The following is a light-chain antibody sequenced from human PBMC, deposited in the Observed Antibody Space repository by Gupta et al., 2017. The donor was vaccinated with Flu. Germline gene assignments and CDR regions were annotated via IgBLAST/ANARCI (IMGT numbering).Light chain of an antibody. Sequence: QSVLTQPPSASGTPGQRVTISCSGSTSNIGSNYLYWYRQLPGTAPKLLIYKNNQRPSGVPDRFSGSKSGTSVSLAISGLRPEDEADYYCAVWDDNLSAYVFGNGTSVTVL. V-gene: IGLV1-47*01. J-gene: IGLJ1*01. CDR3: AVWDDNLSAYV. CDR1: TSNIGSNY. CDR2: KNN.